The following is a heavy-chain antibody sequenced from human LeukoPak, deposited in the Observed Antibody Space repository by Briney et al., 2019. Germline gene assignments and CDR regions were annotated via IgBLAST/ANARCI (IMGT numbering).Heavy chain of an antibody. CDR1: GGSLNSGGYY. D-gene: IGHD6-13*01. CDR3: ARGQGVGWTEGVAAAGPNWFDP. CDR2: IYYRGST. J-gene: IGHJ5*02. Sequence: SQTLSLTCTVSGGSLNSGGYYWSWIRQQPGKGLEWIGYIYYRGSTYYNSSLKSRLTISVDTSKNQFSLKLSSVTAADTAVYYCARGQGVGWTEGVAAAGPNWFDPWGQGTLVTVSS. V-gene: IGHV4-31*03.